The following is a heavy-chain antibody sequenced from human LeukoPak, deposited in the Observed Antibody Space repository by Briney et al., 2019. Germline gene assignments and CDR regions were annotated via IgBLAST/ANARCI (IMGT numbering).Heavy chain of an antibody. CDR1: GFTFSNYW. V-gene: IGHV3-7*01. Sequence: PGGSLRLSCAASGFTFSNYWMSWVRQAPGKGLEWVANIKQDGSEKYYVDSVKGRFTISRDNAKNSLYLQMNSLRAEDTAVYYCAKSSIAAAGTDAEYFQHWGQGTLVTVSS. CDR3: AKSSIAAAGTDAEYFQH. D-gene: IGHD6-13*01. CDR2: IKQDGSEK. J-gene: IGHJ1*01.